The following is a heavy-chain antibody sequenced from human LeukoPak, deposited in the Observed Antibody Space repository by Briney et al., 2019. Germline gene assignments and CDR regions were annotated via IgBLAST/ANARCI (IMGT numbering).Heavy chain of an antibody. V-gene: IGHV3-7*03. Sequence: GGSLRLSCAASGFTFSSYWMSWVRQAPGKGLEWVANIKQGGSEKYYVDSVKGRFTISRDNSKNTLYLQLNSLRVEDTAIYYCAKAYSSSLYGDAFHIWGQGTMVTVSP. CDR3: AKAYSSSLYGDAFHI. J-gene: IGHJ3*02. CDR1: GFTFSSYW. D-gene: IGHD6-13*01. CDR2: IKQGGSEK.